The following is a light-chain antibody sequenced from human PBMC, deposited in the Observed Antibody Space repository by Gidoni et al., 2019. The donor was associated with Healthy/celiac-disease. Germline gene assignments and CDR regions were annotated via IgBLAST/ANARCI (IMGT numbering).Light chain of an antibody. Sequence: EIVMTQSPATLSVSPGERATLSCRANQSVSSNLAWYQQKPGQAPRLLIYGASTRATGIPARFSGSGSGTEFTLTISSLQSEDFAVDYCQQYKNWPRTFGQGTKVEIK. J-gene: IGKJ1*01. V-gene: IGKV3-15*01. CDR2: GAS. CDR3: QQYKNWPRT. CDR1: QSVSSN.